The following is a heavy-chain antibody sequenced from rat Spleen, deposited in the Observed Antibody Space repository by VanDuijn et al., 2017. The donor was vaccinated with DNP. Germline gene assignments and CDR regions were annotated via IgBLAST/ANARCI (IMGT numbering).Heavy chain of an antibody. V-gene: IGHV5-22*01. J-gene: IGHJ2*01. CDR3: ARHGRRVFDY. CDR2: ISYFGDNT. CDR1: GFSFSDYY. Sequence: EVRLVESGGGLVQPGRSLKLSCAASGFSFSDYYMAWVRQAPTKGLELVAYISYFGDNTYSGDSVKGRFTISRDNAKSTLYLQMNSLRSEDMATYYCARHGRRVFDYWGQGVMVTVSS. D-gene: IGHD1-11*01.